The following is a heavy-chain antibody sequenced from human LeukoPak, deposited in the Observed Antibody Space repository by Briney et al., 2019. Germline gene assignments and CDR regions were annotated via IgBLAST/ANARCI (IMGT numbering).Heavy chain of an antibody. CDR3: ARHETYYYYMDV. J-gene: IGHJ6*03. CDR1: RFTFNRYD. CDR2: LSTNGGST. V-gene: IGHV3-64*01. Sequence: GGSLRLSCAASRFTFNRYDIHWVRQAPGKGLEYVSPLSTNGGSTYYANSVKGRFPIYRDNSKNTLYLQMGCLRAEDMAVYYCARHETYYYYMDVWGKGTTVTVSS.